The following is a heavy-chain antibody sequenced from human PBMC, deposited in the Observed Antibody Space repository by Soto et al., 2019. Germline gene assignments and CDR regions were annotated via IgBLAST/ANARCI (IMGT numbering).Heavy chain of an antibody. J-gene: IGHJ5*02. Sequence: QVQLQESGPGLVKPSQTLSLTCTVSGDSISSNNNYWSWIRQPPGEGLEWIGFISYSGTTSYSPSLKRRVAISLDTSKNLFSLSLSSVTAADTAVYYCARGRGYSYGLDPWGQGTLVTVSS. CDR3: ARGRGYSYGLDP. CDR1: GDSISSNNNY. D-gene: IGHD5-18*01. V-gene: IGHV4-30-4*01. CDR2: ISYSGTT.